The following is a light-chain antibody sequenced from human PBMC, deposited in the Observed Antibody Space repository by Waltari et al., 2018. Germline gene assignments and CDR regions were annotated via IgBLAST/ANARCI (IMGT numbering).Light chain of an antibody. Sequence: QSALTQPASVSGSPGQSITISCTGSSRDLGTYHYVPWYQQHPGKAPKLIIYDVSNRPSGVSNRFSGSKSDNTASLTISGLRTEDEADYYCNSFTSTATSMVFGGGTKLTVL. CDR2: DVS. CDR1: SRDLGTYHY. CDR3: NSFTSTATSMV. V-gene: IGLV2-14*01. J-gene: IGLJ2*01.